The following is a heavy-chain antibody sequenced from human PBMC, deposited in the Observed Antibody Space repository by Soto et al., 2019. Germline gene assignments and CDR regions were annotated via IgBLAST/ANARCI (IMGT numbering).Heavy chain of an antibody. D-gene: IGHD5-18*01. Sequence: WGSLRLSCAASGLTFSSYGMHWVRQAPGKGLEWVAVIWYDGSNKYYADSVKGRFTISRDNSKNTLYLQMNSLRAEDTAVYYCARDFEPYSYDFLLSYWGKGPLVTVSS. CDR2: IWYDGSNK. CDR3: ARDFEPYSYDFLLSY. J-gene: IGHJ4*02. CDR1: GLTFSSYG. V-gene: IGHV3-33*01.